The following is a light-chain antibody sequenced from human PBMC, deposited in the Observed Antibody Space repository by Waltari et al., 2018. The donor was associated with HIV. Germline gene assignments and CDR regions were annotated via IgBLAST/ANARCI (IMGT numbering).Light chain of an antibody. CDR2: AAS. CDR1: QSINSL. J-gene: IGKJ4*01. Sequence: DIQMTQSPSSLSASVGDRVTITCRASQSINSLLHWYQQQPGRAPSLLIFAASSLQSGVPSRFSGNGSGTYFTLTISSLQPEDFAIYFCQQSFILPLTFGGGTRVEIK. V-gene: IGKV1-39*01. CDR3: QQSFILPLT.